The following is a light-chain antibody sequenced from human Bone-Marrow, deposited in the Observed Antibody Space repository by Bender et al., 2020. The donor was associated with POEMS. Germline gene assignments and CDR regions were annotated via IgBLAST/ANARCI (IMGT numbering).Light chain of an antibody. V-gene: IGLV1-44*01. J-gene: IGLJ3*02. Sequence: QSVLTQPPSASGTPGQRVTISCSGGSSNIGAHAVNWYQHLPGTAPKLLIYSSHRRPSEVPDRFSGSRSGTSASLAISGRQSEDEADYYCEVWDDSLNGWVFGGGTKLTVL. CDR2: SSH. CDR3: EVWDDSLNGWV. CDR1: SSNIGAHA.